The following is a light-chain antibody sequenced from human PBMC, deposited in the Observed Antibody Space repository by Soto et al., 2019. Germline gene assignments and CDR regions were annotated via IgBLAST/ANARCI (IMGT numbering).Light chain of an antibody. J-gene: IGKJ4*01. V-gene: IGKV1-5*03. Sequence: DIQMTQSPSTLSASVGDRVTITCRASQSISTWLAWYQQKPGKAPKLLIYKASSLEGGVPSRFSDNGSGTEFNITISSQQPDYFATYYCQQYNTYPLTFGEGTTVDIK. CDR2: KAS. CDR3: QQYNTYPLT. CDR1: QSISTW.